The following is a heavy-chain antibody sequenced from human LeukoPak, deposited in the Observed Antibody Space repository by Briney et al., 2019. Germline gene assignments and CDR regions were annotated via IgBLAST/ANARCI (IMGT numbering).Heavy chain of an antibody. CDR3: LPARPGNYSY. V-gene: IGHV3-23*01. J-gene: IGHJ4*02. D-gene: IGHD3-10*01. Sequence: GGSLRLSCAASGFTFSSYAMSWVRQAPGKGLEWVSVISGSGGSTYYADSVKGRFTISRDNSKNTLHLQMNSLRAEDTAVYYCLPARPGNYSYWGQGTLVTVYS. CDR2: ISGSGGST. CDR1: GFTFSSYA.